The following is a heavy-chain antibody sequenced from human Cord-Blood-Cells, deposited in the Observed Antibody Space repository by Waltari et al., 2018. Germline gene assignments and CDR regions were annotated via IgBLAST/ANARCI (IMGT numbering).Heavy chain of an antibody. J-gene: IGHJ4*02. V-gene: IGHV1-2*02. CDR3: ARVLRPGWGSGFDY. CDR2: INPNRGGT. D-gene: IGHD7-27*01. CDR1: GYTFTCYY. Sequence: QVQLVQSGAEVKKPGASVKVSCKASGYTFTCYYMHWVRQAPGQGLEWMGLINPNRGGTNCAQKFQGMFTITSDTSISTAYLERSRLRSDVTAVYYCARVLRPGWGSGFDYWGQGTLVTVSS.